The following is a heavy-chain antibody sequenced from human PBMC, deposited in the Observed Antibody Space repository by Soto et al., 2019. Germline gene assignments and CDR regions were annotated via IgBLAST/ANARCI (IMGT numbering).Heavy chain of an antibody. CDR3: ARRGYCSSTSCYGHWFDP. J-gene: IGHJ5*02. D-gene: IGHD2-2*01. V-gene: IGHV5-51*01. CDR2: IYPGDSDT. CDR1: GYSFTSYW. Sequence: GESLKISCKGSGYSFTSYWIGWVRQMPGKGLEWMGIIYPGDSDTRYSLSFQGQVTISADKSISTAYLQWSSLKASDTAMYYCARRGYCSSTSCYGHWFDPWGQGTLVTVSS.